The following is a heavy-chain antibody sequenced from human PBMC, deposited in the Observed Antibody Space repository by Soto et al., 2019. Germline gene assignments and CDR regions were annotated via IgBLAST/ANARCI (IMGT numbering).Heavy chain of an antibody. CDR3: ARCGLDYGMDV. Sequence: QVQLQESGPGLVKPSETLSLTCTVSGGSISSYYCCWTRQPAGKGLEWIGRFYPTGKTNYTPILQRRLTMSADTARNQCSLMMTSVTAADTAVYYCARCGLDYGMDVWGQGNTVNVS. CDR1: GGSISSYY. D-gene: IGHD3-16*01. CDR2: FYPTGKT. J-gene: IGHJ6*02. V-gene: IGHV4-4*07.